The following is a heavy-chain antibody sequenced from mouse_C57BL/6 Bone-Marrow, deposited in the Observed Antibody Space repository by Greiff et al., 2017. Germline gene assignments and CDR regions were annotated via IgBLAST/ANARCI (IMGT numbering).Heavy chain of an antibody. J-gene: IGHJ1*03. CDR2: IDPSDSYT. Sequence: QVQLQQPGAELVRPGTSVKLSCTASGYTFTSYWMHWVKQRPGQGLEWIGVIDPSDSYTNYNQKFKGKATLTVDTSSSTAYLQLSSLTSEDSAVYYCARRVYFDVWGTGTTVTVSS. V-gene: IGHV1-59*01. CDR3: ARRVYFDV. CDR1: GYTFTSYW.